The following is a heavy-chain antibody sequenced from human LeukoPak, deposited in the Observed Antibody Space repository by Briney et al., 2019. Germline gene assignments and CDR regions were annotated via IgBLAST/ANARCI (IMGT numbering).Heavy chain of an antibody. CDR2: ISSSSSYI. CDR3: ARGLLGYCSSTSCYRSHFDY. D-gene: IGHD2-2*01. CDR1: GFTFSSYS. J-gene: IGHJ4*02. Sequence: GGSLRLSCAASGFTFSSYSMNWVRQAPGKGLEWVSSISSSSSYIYYADSVKGRFTISRDNARNSLYLQMNSLRAEDTAVYYCARGLLGYCSSTSCYRSHFDYWGQGTLVTVSS. V-gene: IGHV3-21*01.